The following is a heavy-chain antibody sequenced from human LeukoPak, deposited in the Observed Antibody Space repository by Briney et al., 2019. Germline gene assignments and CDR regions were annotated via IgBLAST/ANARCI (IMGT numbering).Heavy chain of an antibody. D-gene: IGHD6-13*01. J-gene: IGHJ5*02. V-gene: IGHV3-74*03. Sequence: GGSLRLSCAASGFTFNSYWMYWVRQAPGKGLVWVARINTDGDSATYAASVEGRFTISRDNAKNSLYLQMNSLRDEDTAVYYCARDVGIRAAGTRWFDPWGQGTLVTVSS. CDR1: GFTFNSYW. CDR2: INTDGDSA. CDR3: ARDVGIRAAGTRWFDP.